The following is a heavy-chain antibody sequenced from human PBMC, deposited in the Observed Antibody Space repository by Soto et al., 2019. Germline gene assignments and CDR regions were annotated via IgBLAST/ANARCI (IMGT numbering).Heavy chain of an antibody. J-gene: IGHJ5*02. CDR2: IKQDGSEK. CDR3: ARDKGYCSSTSCSASWFDP. D-gene: IGHD2-2*01. V-gene: IGHV3-7*01. CDR1: GFTFSSYW. Sequence: GGSLRLSCAASGFTFSSYWMSWVRQAPGKGLEWVANIKQDGSEKYYVDSVKGRFTISRDNAKNSLYLQMNSLRAEDTAVYYCARDKGYCSSTSCSASWFDPWGQGTLVTVSS.